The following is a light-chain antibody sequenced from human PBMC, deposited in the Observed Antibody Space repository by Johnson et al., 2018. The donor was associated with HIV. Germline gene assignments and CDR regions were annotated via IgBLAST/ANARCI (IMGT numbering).Light chain of an antibody. CDR1: SSNIGDNY. CDR3: GTWDSSLSANV. V-gene: IGLV1-51*02. J-gene: IGLJ1*01. Sequence: QSVLTQPPSVSAAPGQKVTISCSGSSSNIGDNYVSWYQQLPGTAPKLLIYENNKRPSGIPDRFSGSKSGTSATLGITGLQTGDEADYYCGTWDSSLSANVCGTGTKVT. CDR2: ENN.